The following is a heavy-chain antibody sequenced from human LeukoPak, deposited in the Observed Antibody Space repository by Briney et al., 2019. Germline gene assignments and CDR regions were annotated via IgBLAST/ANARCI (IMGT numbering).Heavy chain of an antibody. J-gene: IGHJ2*01. CDR1: GYTLTELS. CDR2: FDHEDGET. V-gene: IGHV1-24*01. Sequence: ASVKVSCKVSGYTLTELSMHWVRQAPGKGLEWMGGFDHEDGETIYAQKFQGRVTMPEDTSTDTADMELSSLRSEDTAVYYCATDHVAVAGLYWYFDLWGRGTLVTVSS. CDR3: ATDHVAVAGLYWYFDL. D-gene: IGHD6-19*01.